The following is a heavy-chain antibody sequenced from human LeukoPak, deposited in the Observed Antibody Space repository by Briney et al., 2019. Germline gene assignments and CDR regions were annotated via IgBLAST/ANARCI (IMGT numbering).Heavy chain of an antibody. Sequence: GGSLRLSCAASGLSFSSHAMNWVRQAPGKGLQWVSGISGSGDSTYYTDSVKGRFTISRDNSKSTVYLQMNRLRPEDTAVYYCAKAYWDTFGWYYFDYWGQGTLVTVPS. J-gene: IGHJ4*02. CDR1: GLSFSSHA. D-gene: IGHD3-16*01. CDR2: ISGSGDST. CDR3: AKAYWDTFGWYYFDY. V-gene: IGHV3-23*01.